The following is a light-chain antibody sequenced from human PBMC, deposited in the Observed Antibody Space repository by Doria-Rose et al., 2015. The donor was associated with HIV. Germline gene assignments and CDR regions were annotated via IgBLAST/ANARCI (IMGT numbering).Light chain of an antibody. V-gene: IGKV1-39*01. Sequence: DIRVTQSPSSLSASVGDRVTITCRASQSTGSFLNWCQQKPGKAPKLLTYAASSLQNGAPSRFSGSGSGTDFTLTISSLQPEDFATYFCQQSYSTPLTFGGGTKAEIK. CDR1: QSTGSF. CDR2: AAS. J-gene: IGKJ4*01. CDR3: QQSYSTPLT.